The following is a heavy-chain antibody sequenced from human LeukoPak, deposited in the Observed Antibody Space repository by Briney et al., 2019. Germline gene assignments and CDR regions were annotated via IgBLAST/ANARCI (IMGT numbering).Heavy chain of an antibody. J-gene: IGHJ4*02. CDR2: IRYDGSNK. CDR3: ANNRYYDSSGYYLFDY. V-gene: IGHV3-30*02. Sequence: GGSLRLSCAASGFTFSSYEMNWVRQAPGKGLEWVAFIRYDGSNKYYADSVKGRFTISRDNSKNMLYLQMNSLRAEDTAVYYCANNRYYDSSGYYLFDYWGQGTLVTVSS. CDR1: GFTFSSYE. D-gene: IGHD3-22*01.